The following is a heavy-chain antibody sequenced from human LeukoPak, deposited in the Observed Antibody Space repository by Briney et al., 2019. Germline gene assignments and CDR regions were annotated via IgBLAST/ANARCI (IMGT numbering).Heavy chain of an antibody. CDR1: GYTLTELS. J-gene: IGHJ4*02. D-gene: IGHD3-10*01. CDR3: ATEGKMVRGVYTDY. V-gene: IGHV1-24*01. CDR2: FDPEDGET. Sequence: ASVKVSCKVSGYTLTELSMHWVRQAPGKGLEWMGGFDPEDGETIYAQKFQGRVTMTADTSTDTVYMELSSLRSEDTAVYYCATEGKMVRGVYTDYWGQGTLVTVSS.